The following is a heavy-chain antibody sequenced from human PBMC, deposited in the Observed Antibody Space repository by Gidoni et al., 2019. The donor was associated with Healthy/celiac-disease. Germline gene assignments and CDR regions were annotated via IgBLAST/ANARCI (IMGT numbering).Heavy chain of an antibody. CDR1: GFPFSSSW. V-gene: IGHV3-74*01. J-gene: IGHJ6*02. Sequence: EVQLVESGGGLVQPGGSLRLSCAASGFPFSSSWLHWVRQAPGKGLVGVSRIKSDGSSTSYADSVKGRFTISRDNAKNTLYLQMNSLRAEDTAVYYCARDLSSGWAVLYYYYGMDVWGQGTTVTVSS. CDR2: IKSDGSST. D-gene: IGHD6-19*01. CDR3: ARDLSSGWAVLYYYYGMDV.